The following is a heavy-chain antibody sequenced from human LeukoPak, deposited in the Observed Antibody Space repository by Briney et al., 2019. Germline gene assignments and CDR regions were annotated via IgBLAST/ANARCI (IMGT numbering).Heavy chain of an antibody. CDR2: HKQSGST. D-gene: IGHD6-13*01. CDR3: ARGRGRQQLGPYYYYMDV. J-gene: IGHJ6*03. V-gene: IGHV4-34*01. CDR1: GGSFSGYY. Sequence: PSETLSLTCAVYGGSFSGYYWSWIRQPPGKGLEWIGEHKQSGSTNYNPSLKSRVTISVDTSKNQFSLKLSSVTAADTAVYYCARGRGRQQLGPYYYYMDVWGKGTTVTVSS.